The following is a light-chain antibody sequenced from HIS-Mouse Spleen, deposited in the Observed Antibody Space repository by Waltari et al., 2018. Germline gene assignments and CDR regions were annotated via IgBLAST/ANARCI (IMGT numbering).Light chain of an antibody. CDR2: DVS. J-gene: IGLJ1*01. Sequence: QSALTQPRPVSGPPGQSVTIPCTGTSSYVGGYNYVSWYQQHPGKAPKLLIYDVSKPPSGVPDRFSGSKSGNTASLTISGLQAEDEADYYCCSYAGSYRVFGTGTKVTVL. CDR3: CSYAGSYRV. V-gene: IGLV2-11*02. CDR1: SSYVGGYNY.